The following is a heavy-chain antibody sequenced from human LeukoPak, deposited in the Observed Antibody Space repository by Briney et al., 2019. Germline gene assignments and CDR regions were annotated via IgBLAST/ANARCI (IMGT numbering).Heavy chain of an antibody. CDR1: VGTFSSYA. Sequence: GASVKVSCKASVGTFSSYAISWVRQAPGQGLEWMGGIIPIFGTANYAQKFQGRVTIITDESTRTAYMELSSMRSEDTAVYYCARIASEDNYYYYYMDVWGKGTPVTVSS. V-gene: IGHV1-69*05. CDR3: ARIASEDNYYYYYMDV. J-gene: IGHJ6*03. CDR2: IIPIFGTA. D-gene: IGHD6-25*01.